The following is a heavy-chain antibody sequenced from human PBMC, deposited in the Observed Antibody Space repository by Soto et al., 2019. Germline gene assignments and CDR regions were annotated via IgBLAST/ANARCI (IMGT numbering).Heavy chain of an antibody. D-gene: IGHD3-3*01. CDR1: GYSFTSYW. CDR2: IYPGDSDT. V-gene: IGHV5-51*01. Sequence: GESLKISCNGSGYSFTSYWIGWVRQMPGKGLEWMGIIYPGDSDTRYSPSFQGQVTISADKSIGTAYLQWSSLKASDTAMYYCARPLPITIFGVVIPDLDAFDIWGQGTMVTVSS. J-gene: IGHJ3*02. CDR3: ARPLPITIFGVVIPDLDAFDI.